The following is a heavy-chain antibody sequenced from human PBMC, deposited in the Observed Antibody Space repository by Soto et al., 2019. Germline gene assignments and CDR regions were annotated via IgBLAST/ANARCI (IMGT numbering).Heavy chain of an antibody. CDR2: ISYDGSNK. CDR1: GFTFSSYG. V-gene: IGHV3-30*18. J-gene: IGHJ5*02. CDR3: AKGRKWFGELTGWFDP. Sequence: GGSLRLSCAASGFTFSSYGMHWVRQAPGKGLEWVAVISYDGSNKYYADSVKGRFTISRDNSKNTLYLQMNSLRAEDTAVYYCAKGRKWFGELTGWFDPWGQGTLVTVSS. D-gene: IGHD3-10*01.